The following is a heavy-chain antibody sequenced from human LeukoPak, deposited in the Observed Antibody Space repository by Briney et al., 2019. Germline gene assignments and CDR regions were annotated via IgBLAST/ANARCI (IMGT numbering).Heavy chain of an antibody. CDR3: ARDYYDSSGYYYIPGYFQH. Sequence: SETLSLTCTVSRGSISGYSWSWIRQSPGGGLEWIGYIYYSGATAYNPSLKSRVTMSVETYKNQFSLKLSSVTAADTAVYYCARDYYDSSGYYYIPGYFQHWGQGTLVTVSS. D-gene: IGHD3-22*01. CDR2: IYYSGAT. V-gene: IGHV4-59*12. J-gene: IGHJ1*01. CDR1: RGSISGYS.